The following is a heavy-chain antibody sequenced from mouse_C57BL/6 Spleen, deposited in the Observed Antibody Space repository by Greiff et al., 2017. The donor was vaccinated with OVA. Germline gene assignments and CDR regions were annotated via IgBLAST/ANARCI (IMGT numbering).Heavy chain of an antibody. CDR3: ARATQATGYAMDY. Sequence: QVQLQQSGAELVKPGASVKLSCKASGYTFTSYWMHWVKQRPGQGLAWIGYINPSSGYTKYNPKFKDKATLTADKSSSTAYMQLSSLTSEDAAVYDCARATQATGYAMDYWGQGTSVTVSS. CDR1: GYTFTSYW. J-gene: IGHJ4*01. V-gene: IGHV1-7*01. D-gene: IGHD3-2*02. CDR2: INPSSGYT.